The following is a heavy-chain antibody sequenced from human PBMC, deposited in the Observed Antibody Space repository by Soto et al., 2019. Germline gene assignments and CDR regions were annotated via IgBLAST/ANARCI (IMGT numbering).Heavy chain of an antibody. J-gene: IGHJ6*02. CDR1: GFSVTNAW. D-gene: IGHD2-15*01. V-gene: IGHV3-15*07. Sequence: DVQLVDSGGGLVKPGGSLRLSCAASGFSVTNAWMNWVRQAPGKGLEWVGRVYTSAEGGATNYAAPVKGRFTISRDDSKNTVYLQMNSLTTEDTAVYYCTTGSVEGLWGQGTTVTVSS. CDR2: VYTSAEGGAT. CDR3: TTGSVEGL.